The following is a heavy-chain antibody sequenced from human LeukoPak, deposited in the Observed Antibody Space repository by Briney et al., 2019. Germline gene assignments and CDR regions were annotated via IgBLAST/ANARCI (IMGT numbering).Heavy chain of an antibody. J-gene: IGHJ3*01. CDR1: GLTVSSNY. V-gene: IGHV3-53*01. CDR3: ARGSTHAFGL. D-gene: IGHD6-6*01. CDR2: IYSGGDT. Sequence: PGGSLRLSCAASGLTVSSNYMSWVRQAPGKGLEWVSVIYSGGDTSYSDSVKGRFTISRDNSKNTLYLQMNSLRAEDTAVYYCARGSTHAFGLWGQGTMVTVSS.